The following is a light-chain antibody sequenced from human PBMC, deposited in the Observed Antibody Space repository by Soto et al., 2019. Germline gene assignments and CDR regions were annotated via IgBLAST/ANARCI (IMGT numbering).Light chain of an antibody. CDR2: GAS. CDR1: QSVSST. CDR3: QQYNNWPPA. J-gene: IGKJ1*01. V-gene: IGKV3-15*01. Sequence: EIVMTQSPATLSVSPGERAALSCRASQSVSSTLAWYQQKPGQAPRLLIYGASTRATGIPARFSGSGSGTEFTLTISSLQSEDFAVYYCQQYNNWPPAFGQGTEVEIK.